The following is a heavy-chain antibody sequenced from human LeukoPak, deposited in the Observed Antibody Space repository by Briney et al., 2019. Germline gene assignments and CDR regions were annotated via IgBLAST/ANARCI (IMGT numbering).Heavy chain of an antibody. CDR2: IYYNGST. CDR1: GGSISSYY. Sequence: SETLSLTCTVSGGSISSYYWSWIRQPPGKGLEWIGYIYYNGSTNRNPSLKSRVSISVDTSKNQFSLKVSSVTAADTAVYYCARATGIYCSSTSCYSVDPFDIWGQGTMVTVSS. J-gene: IGHJ3*02. CDR3: ARATGIYCSSTSCYSVDPFDI. D-gene: IGHD2-2*01. V-gene: IGHV4-59*01.